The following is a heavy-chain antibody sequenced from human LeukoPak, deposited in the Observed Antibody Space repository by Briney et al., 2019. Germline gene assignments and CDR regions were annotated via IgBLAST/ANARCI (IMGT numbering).Heavy chain of an antibody. J-gene: IGHJ4*02. CDR3: VRLWEFDY. D-gene: IGHD1-26*01. CDR2: ISQDGTET. V-gene: IGHV3-7*01. CDR1: GFNFNNYW. Sequence: PGGSLRLSCAAFGFNFNNYWMTWVRQPPRKGLEWVARISQDGTETSYADSVKGRFTLSKDNAEKSLYLQMNSLTTEDTAVYYCVRLWEFDYWGQGTLATVSS.